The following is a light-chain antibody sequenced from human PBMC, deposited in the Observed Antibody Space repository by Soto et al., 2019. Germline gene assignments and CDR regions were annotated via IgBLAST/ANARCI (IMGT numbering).Light chain of an antibody. CDR1: SSDIGSYDY. V-gene: IGLV2-14*03. Sequence: QSALTQPASVSGSPGQSVTISCTGSSSDIGSYDYVSWYQHHPGKAPKLIIYDVTNRPSGVSNRFSGSKSGNTASLTISGLQAEDEADYYCSSCTITYTGVIFGGGTKLNVL. CDR2: DVT. J-gene: IGLJ2*01. CDR3: SSCTITYTGVI.